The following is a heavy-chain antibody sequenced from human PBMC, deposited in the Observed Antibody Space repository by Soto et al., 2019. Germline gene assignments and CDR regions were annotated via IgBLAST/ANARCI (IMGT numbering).Heavy chain of an antibody. D-gene: IGHD6-6*01. Sequence: GESLKISCKGSGYSFTNYWIVWVRQMPGKGLEWMGIIYPGDSDTRYSPSFQGHVTISADKSINTAYLQWSSLKASDTAMYYCAKYWDSSSYFDYWGQGTLVTVSS. CDR1: GYSFTNYW. CDR3: AKYWDSSSYFDY. V-gene: IGHV5-51*01. CDR2: IYPGDSDT. J-gene: IGHJ4*02.